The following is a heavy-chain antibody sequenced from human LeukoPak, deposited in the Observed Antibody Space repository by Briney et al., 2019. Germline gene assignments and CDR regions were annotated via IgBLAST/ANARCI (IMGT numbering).Heavy chain of an antibody. J-gene: IGHJ4*02. V-gene: IGHV3-21*01. CDR3: AAYRALDY. CDR2: ISSSSSYI. D-gene: IGHD3-10*01. CDR1: GFTFSSSN. Sequence: PGGSLRLSCAASGFTFSSSNMNWVRQAPGKGLEWVSSISSSSSYIYYADSVKGRFTISRDNAKNSLYLQMNSLRAEDTAVYYCAAYRALDYWGQGTLVTVSS.